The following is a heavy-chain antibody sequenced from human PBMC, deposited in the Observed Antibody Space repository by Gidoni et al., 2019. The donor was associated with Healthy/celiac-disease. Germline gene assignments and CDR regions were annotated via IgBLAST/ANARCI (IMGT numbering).Heavy chain of an antibody. CDR3: AHSVLGHIVVVTAITPPPDRAFDI. CDR2: IYWNDDK. D-gene: IGHD2-21*02. J-gene: IGHJ3*02. Sequence: QITLKESGPTLVKPTQTLTLTCTFSGFSLSTSGVGVGWIRQPPGKALEWLALIYWNDDKRYSPSLKSRLTITKDTSKNQVVLTMTNMDPVDTATYYCAHSVLGHIVVVTAITPPPDRAFDIWGQGTMVTVSS. CDR1: GFSLSTSGVG. V-gene: IGHV2-5*01.